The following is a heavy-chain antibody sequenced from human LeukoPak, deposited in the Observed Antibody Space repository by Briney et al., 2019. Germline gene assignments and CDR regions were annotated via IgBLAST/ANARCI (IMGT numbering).Heavy chain of an antibody. Sequence: PGGSLGLSCAASGFTFSSYAMSWVRQAPGKGLEWVSAISGSGGSTYYADSVKGRFTISRDNSKNTLYLQMNSLRAEDTAVYYCAKDRGAYASPYYFDYWGQGTLVTVSS. CDR2: ISGSGGST. V-gene: IGHV3-23*01. J-gene: IGHJ4*02. CDR3: AKDRGAYASPYYFDY. CDR1: GFTFSSYA. D-gene: IGHD2-21*01.